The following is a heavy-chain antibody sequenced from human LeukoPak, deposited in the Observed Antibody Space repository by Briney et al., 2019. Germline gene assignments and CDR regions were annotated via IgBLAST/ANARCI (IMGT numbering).Heavy chain of an antibody. CDR1: GFTFSSYA. CDR3: AKDTHPFMRTPAIAARLDY. V-gene: IGHV3-23*01. CDR2: ISGSGGST. Sequence: GGSLRLSCAASGFTFSSYAMSWVRQAPGKGLEWVSAISGSGGSTYYADSVKGRFTISRDNSKNTLYLQMNSLRAEDTAVYYCAKDTHPFMRTPAIAARLDYWGQGTLVTVSS. D-gene: IGHD6-6*01. J-gene: IGHJ4*02.